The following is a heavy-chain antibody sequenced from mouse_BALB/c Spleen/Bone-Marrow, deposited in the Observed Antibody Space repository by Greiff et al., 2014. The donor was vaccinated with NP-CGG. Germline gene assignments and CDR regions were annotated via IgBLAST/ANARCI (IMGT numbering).Heavy chain of an antibody. CDR2: ISSGGSYT. Sequence: EVMLVESGGGLVKPGGSLQLSCAASGFTFSSYAMSWVRQTPEKRLEWVATISSGGSYTYYPDSVKGRFTISRDNAKNTLYLQMSSLRSEDTAMYYCARPHYYGSSWLAYWGQGTLVTVSA. CDR1: GFTFSSYA. J-gene: IGHJ3*01. V-gene: IGHV5-9-1*01. CDR3: ARPHYYGSSWLAY. D-gene: IGHD1-1*01.